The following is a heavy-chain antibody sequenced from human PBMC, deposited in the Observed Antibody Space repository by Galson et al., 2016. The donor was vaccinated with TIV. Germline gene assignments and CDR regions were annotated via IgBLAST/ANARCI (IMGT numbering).Heavy chain of an antibody. J-gene: IGHJ4*02. Sequence: SLRLSCAASGFIFDRYAMHWVRQAPGKGLEWVAVVSYDGSNKYYAESVKGRFTISRDNSKNTLYLQMKSLRTEDTAVYSCASGFWVWLERVNGGDFDYWGQGTLVTVSS. V-gene: IGHV3-30-3*01. CDR2: VSYDGSNK. D-gene: IGHD6-19*01. CDR1: GFIFDRYA. CDR3: ASGFWVWLERVNGGDFDY.